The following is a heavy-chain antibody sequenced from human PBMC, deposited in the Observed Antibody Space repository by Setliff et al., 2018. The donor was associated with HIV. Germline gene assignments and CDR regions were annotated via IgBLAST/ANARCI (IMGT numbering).Heavy chain of an antibody. CDR2: ISAYNGNR. CDR3: ASHPPWLDRAEYFQH. CDR1: GYTFNSYA. J-gene: IGHJ1*01. V-gene: IGHV1-18*01. D-gene: IGHD6-19*01. Sequence: ASVKVSCKTSGYTFNSYAISWVRQAPGQGLEWMGWISAYNGNRNYAKKFQGRVIVTKDSSTSMAYMELRNLRSDDTAVYYCASHPPWLDRAEYFQHWGQGTLVTVSS.